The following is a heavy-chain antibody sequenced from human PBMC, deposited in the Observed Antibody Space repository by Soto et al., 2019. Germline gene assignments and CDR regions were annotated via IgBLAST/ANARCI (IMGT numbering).Heavy chain of an antibody. D-gene: IGHD2-2*01. CDR1: GFTFSSYG. J-gene: IGHJ6*02. Sequence: QVQLVESGGGVVQPGRSLRLSCAASGFTFSSYGMHWVRQAPGKGLEWVAVISYDGSNKYYADSVKGRFTISRDNSKNTLYLQMNSLRAEDTAVYYCAKGGGVIVVVPAADYYGMDVWGQGTTVTVSS. V-gene: IGHV3-30*18. CDR2: ISYDGSNK. CDR3: AKGGGVIVVVPAADYYGMDV.